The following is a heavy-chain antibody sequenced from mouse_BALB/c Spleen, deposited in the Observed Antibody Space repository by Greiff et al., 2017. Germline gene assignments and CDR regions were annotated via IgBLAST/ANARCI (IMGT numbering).Heavy chain of an antibody. Sequence: LQQPGSELVRPGASVKLSCKASGYTFTSYWMHWVKQRPGQGLEWIGNIYPGSGSTNYDEKFKSKATLTVDTYSSTAYMQLSSLTSEDSAVYYCTREGYGPLAYWGQGTLVTVSA. CDR1: GYTFTSYW. J-gene: IGHJ3*01. CDR2: IYPGSGST. D-gene: IGHD1-1*02. CDR3: TREGYGPLAY. V-gene: IGHV1S22*01.